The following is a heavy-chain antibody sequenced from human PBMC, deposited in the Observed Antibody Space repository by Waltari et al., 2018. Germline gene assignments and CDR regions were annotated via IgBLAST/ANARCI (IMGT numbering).Heavy chain of an antibody. CDR1: GFTFSSYI. CDR3: AKESAMTRSNIDY. V-gene: IGHV3-23*01. CDR2: FSAGGTDT. D-gene: IGHD2-2*01. J-gene: IGHJ4*02. Sequence: EVQLLESGGGLVQPGGSLRLSCAASGFTFSSYIMTWVRQAPGKGLGWVSVFSAGGTDTAFADSVKGRFTISRDNSKNTLYLQMNSLRAEDTAVYYCAKESAMTRSNIDYWGQGTLVTVSS.